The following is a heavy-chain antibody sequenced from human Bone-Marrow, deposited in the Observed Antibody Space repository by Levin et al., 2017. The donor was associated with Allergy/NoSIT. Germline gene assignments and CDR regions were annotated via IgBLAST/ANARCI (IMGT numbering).Heavy chain of an antibody. CDR1: GDSVSSNSAA. D-gene: IGHD4-17*01. CDR2: TYYRSQWYN. Sequence: SQTLSLTCAISGDSVSSNSAAWHWIRLSPSRGLEWLGRTYYRSQWYNDYAVSVKSRITINPDTSKNQFSLQLNSVIPEDTAVYYCARGTTSRYFDYWGQGTLVTVSS. J-gene: IGHJ4*02. CDR3: ARGTTSRYFDY. V-gene: IGHV6-1*01.